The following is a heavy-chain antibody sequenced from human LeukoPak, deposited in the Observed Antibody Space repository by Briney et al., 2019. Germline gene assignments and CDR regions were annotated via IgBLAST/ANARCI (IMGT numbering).Heavy chain of an antibody. J-gene: IGHJ6*02. CDR2: INHSGST. Sequence: SETLSLTCAVYGGSFSGYYWSWIRQPPGKGLEWIGEINHSGSTNYNPSLKSRVTISVDTPKNQFSLKLSSVTAADTAVYYCARAQAFRGSVPYYYGMDVWGQGTTVTVSS. V-gene: IGHV4-34*01. CDR3: ARAQAFRGSVPYYYGMDV. D-gene: IGHD3-10*01. CDR1: GGSFSGYY.